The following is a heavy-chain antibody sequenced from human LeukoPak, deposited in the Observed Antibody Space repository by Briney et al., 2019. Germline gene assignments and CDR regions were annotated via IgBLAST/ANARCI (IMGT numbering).Heavy chain of an antibody. CDR3: ARGIAAAGFDY. V-gene: IGHV1-2*04. CDR1: GYTFTGYY. Sequence: ASVKVSCKASGYTFTGYYMHWVRQAPGQGLEWMGWINPNSGDTNYAQKFQGWVTMTRDTSISTAYMELSRLRADDTAVYYCARGIAAAGFDYWGQGTLVTVSS. CDR2: INPNSGDT. D-gene: IGHD6-13*01. J-gene: IGHJ4*02.